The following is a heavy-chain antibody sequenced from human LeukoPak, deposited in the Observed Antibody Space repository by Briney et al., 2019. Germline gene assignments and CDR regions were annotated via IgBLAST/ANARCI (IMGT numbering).Heavy chain of an antibody. D-gene: IGHD3-16*02. CDR1: GFTFSESW. CDR3: ARVRYGNYSDY. CDR2: IKQDGSEK. J-gene: IGHJ4*02. V-gene: IGHV3-7*04. Sequence: HPGGSLRLSCAASGFTFSESWMSWVRQAPGKGLEWVGSIKQDGSEKYYVDSVKGRFTISRDNAKNSLYLQMNSLRAEDTAVYYCARVRYGNYSDYWGQGTLVTVSS.